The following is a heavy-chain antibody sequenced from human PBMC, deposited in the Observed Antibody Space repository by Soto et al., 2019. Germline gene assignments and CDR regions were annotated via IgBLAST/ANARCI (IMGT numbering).Heavy chain of an antibody. CDR3: ARDRGYGGNRDYYGMDV. V-gene: IGHV1-69*13. CDR1: GGTFSSYA. J-gene: IGHJ6*02. Sequence: SVKVSCKASGGTFSSYAISWVRQAPGQGLEWMGEIIPIFGTANYAQKFQGRVMITADESTSTAYMELSSLRSEDTAVYYCARDRGYGGNRDYYGMDVWGQGTTVTVSS. D-gene: IGHD2-15*01. CDR2: IIPIFGTA.